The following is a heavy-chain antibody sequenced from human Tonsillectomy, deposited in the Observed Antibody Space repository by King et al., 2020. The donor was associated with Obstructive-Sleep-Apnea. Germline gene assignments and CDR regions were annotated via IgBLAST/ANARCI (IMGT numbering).Heavy chain of an antibody. D-gene: IGHD3-10*01. V-gene: IGHV4-30-4*01. CDR2: IYYSGST. J-gene: IGHJ5*02. CDR1: GGSISSGDYY. CDR3: ARGIIWFGELRWFDP. Sequence: VQLQESGPGLVKPSQTLSLTCTVSGGSISSGDYYWSWIRQPPGKGLEWIGYIYYSGSTYYNPSLKSRVTISLDTSKNQFPLKLSSVTAADTAVYYCARGIIWFGELRWFDPWGQGTLVTVSS.